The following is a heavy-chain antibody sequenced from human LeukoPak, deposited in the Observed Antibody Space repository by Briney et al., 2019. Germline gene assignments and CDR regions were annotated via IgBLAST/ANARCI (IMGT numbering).Heavy chain of an antibody. Sequence: GESLKISCKGSGYSLTSYWIGWVRQIPGKGLEWMGIIYPGDSDTRYSPSFQGQVTISADKSISTAYLQWSSLKASDPAMYYCARLVGYDFRYFDYWGQGTLVTVSS. D-gene: IGHD5-12*01. CDR3: ARLVGYDFRYFDY. V-gene: IGHV5-51*01. CDR2: IYPGDSDT. J-gene: IGHJ4*02. CDR1: GYSLTSYW.